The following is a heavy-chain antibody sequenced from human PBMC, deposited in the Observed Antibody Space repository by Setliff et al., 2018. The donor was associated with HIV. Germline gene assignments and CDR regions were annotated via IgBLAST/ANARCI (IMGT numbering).Heavy chain of an antibody. CDR3: ARAGDYYDSRNYLTRGPTAFDI. CDR2: ISHSGKT. CDR1: RGSISRHY. J-gene: IGHJ3*02. Sequence: SETLSLTCTVSRGSISRHYWTWIRQPPGKGLEWIGYISHSGKTDYNSSLKNRVTLSVDTSNHQFSLKMTSVTSADTAVYYCARAGDYYDSRNYLTRGPTAFDIWGQGTMVTVSS. V-gene: IGHV4-59*11. D-gene: IGHD3-22*01.